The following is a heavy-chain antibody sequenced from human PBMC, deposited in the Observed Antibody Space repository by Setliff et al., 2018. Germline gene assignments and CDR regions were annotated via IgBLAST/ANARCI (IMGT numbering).Heavy chain of an antibody. Sequence: SETLSLTCAVYGGSFNSYYWSWIRQPPGKGLEWIGEINQSGSTNYNPSLKSRVTMSVDTSKNQFSLKLSSVTAADTAVYYCARLGQWRVLGFFDYWGQGALVTSPQ. CDR3: ARLGQWRVLGFFDY. CDR2: INQSGST. D-gene: IGHD6-19*01. V-gene: IGHV4-34*01. CDR1: GGSFNSYY. J-gene: IGHJ4*02.